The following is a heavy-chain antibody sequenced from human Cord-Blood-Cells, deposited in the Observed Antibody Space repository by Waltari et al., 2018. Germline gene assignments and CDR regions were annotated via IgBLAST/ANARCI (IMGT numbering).Heavy chain of an antibody. D-gene: IGHD2-2*01. CDR1: GFTFSSYA. V-gene: IGHV3-30-3*01. J-gene: IGHJ4*02. Sequence: QVQLVESGGGVVQPGRSLRLSCAASGFTFSSYAMHWVRQAPGKGLEWVAVISYDGSNKNYAGSVKGRFTISRDNSKNTLYLQMNSLRAEDTAVYYCARGDLIVPAATPRDYWGQGTLVTVSS. CDR3: ARGDLIVPAATPRDY. CDR2: ISYDGSNK.